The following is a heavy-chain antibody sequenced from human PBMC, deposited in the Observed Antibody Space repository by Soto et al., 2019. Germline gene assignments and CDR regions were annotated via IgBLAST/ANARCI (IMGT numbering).Heavy chain of an antibody. CDR3: ARKQPLDY. Sequence: ASVKVSCKASGYIFINYYIHWVRQAPGQGLEWIGIINPSGGSTSYAQKFQGRVTMTRDTSTSTVYMELSSLRSEDTAVYYCARKQPLDYWGQGTLVTVSS. CDR2: INPSGGST. CDR1: GYIFINYY. J-gene: IGHJ4*02. D-gene: IGHD5-18*01. V-gene: IGHV1-46*03.